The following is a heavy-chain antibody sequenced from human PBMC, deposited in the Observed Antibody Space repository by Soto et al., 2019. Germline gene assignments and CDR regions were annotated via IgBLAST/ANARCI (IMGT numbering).Heavy chain of an antibody. CDR3: ATNIVATSHYYYYMDV. Sequence: SETLSLTCTVSGGSISSYYWSWIRQPPGKGLEWIGYIYYSGGTHYSPSLKSRVTISVDTSKNQFSLKLRSVTAADTAVYYCATNIVATSHYYYYMDVWGKGTTVTVSS. J-gene: IGHJ6*03. CDR2: IYYSGGT. D-gene: IGHD5-12*01. CDR1: GGSISSYY. V-gene: IGHV4-59*08.